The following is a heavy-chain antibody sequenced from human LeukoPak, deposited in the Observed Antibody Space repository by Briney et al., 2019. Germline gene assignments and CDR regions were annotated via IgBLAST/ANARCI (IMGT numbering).Heavy chain of an antibody. D-gene: IGHD1-7*01. J-gene: IGHJ3*02. CDR1: GFTFSSYS. Sequence: GGSLGLSCAASGFTFSSYSMNWVRQAPGKGLEWVSSISSSSSYIYYADSVKGRFTISRDNAKNSLYLQMNSLRAEDTAVYYCARITGTTSPKQETNVCAFDIWGQGTMVTVSS. CDR2: ISSSSSYI. CDR3: ARITGTTSPKQETNVCAFDI. V-gene: IGHV3-21*01.